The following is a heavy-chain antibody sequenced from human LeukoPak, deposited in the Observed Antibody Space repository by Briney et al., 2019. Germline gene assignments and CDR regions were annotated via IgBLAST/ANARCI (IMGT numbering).Heavy chain of an antibody. V-gene: IGHV1-46*03. Sequence: ASVKVSCKASGYTFTSCYMHWVRQAPGQGLEWMGIINPSGGSTSYAQKFQGRVTMTRDTSTSTVYMELSSLRSEDTAVYYCARPPIVGATTIAFDIWGQGTMVTVSS. CDR2: INPSGGST. J-gene: IGHJ3*02. CDR3: ARPPIVGATTIAFDI. CDR1: GYTFTSCY. D-gene: IGHD1-26*01.